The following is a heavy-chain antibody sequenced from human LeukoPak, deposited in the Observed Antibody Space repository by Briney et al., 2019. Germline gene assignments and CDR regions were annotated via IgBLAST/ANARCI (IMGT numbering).Heavy chain of an antibody. V-gene: IGHV3-7*04. CDR3: VRGDWYFES. Sequence: GGSLILSCVTSGFNFSDPRMTWVRQAPGKGLQWVANVNRDGTEKHFLDSVEGRFTISRDNAKKSLYLQMSSLRPQDTAVYFCVRGDWYFESWGQGTLVTVSS. CDR2: VNRDGTEK. CDR1: GFNFSDPR. D-gene: IGHD2-21*01. J-gene: IGHJ4*02.